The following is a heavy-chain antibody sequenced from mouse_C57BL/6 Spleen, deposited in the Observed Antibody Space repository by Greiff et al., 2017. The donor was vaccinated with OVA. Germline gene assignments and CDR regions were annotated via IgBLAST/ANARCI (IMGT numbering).Heavy chain of an antibody. CDR2: IYPSDSET. D-gene: IGHD3-2*02. Sequence: QVQLQQPGAELVRPGSSVKLSCKASGYTFTSYWMDWVKQRPGQGLEWIGNIYPSDSETHYNQKFKDQATLTVDKSSSTAYMQLSSLTSEDSAVDYCARGTAQATMDYWGQGTSVTVSS. CDR3: ARGTAQATMDY. J-gene: IGHJ4*01. V-gene: IGHV1-61*01. CDR1: GYTFTSYW.